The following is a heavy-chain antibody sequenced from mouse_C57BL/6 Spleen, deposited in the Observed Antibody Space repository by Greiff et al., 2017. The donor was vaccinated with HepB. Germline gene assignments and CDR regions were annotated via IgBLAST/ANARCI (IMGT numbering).Heavy chain of an antibody. CDR2: IYPGDGYT. V-gene: IGHV1-82*01. D-gene: IGHD2-12*01. CDR1: GYAFSSSW. Sequence: VQLQQSGPELVKPGASVKISCKASGYAFSSSWMNWVKQRPGKGLEWIGRIYPGDGYTNYNGKFKGKATLTADKSSSTAYMQLSSLTSEDSAVYFCGRDYSVPYWYFDVWGTGTTVTVSS. J-gene: IGHJ1*03. CDR3: GRDYSVPYWYFDV.